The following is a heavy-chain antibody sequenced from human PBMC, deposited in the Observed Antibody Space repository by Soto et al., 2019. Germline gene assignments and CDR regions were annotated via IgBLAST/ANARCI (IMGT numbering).Heavy chain of an antibody. D-gene: IGHD5-18*01. CDR3: ALDVSNTAMVFWGLAFDI. Sequence: QVQLVQSGAEVKKPGSSVKVSCKASGGTFSSYAISWVRQAPGQGLEWMGGIIPIFGTANYAQKFQGRVRITADESTSTAYMELSSLRSEDTAVYYCALDVSNTAMVFWGLAFDIWGQGTMVTVSS. CDR2: IIPIFGTA. CDR1: GGTFSSYA. V-gene: IGHV1-69*01. J-gene: IGHJ3*02.